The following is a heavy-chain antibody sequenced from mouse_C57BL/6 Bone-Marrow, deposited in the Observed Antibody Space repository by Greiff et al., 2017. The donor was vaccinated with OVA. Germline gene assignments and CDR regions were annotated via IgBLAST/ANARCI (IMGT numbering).Heavy chain of an antibody. D-gene: IGHD6-1*01. J-gene: IGHJ3*01. CDR3: ARSRDGLLLAY. CDR2: IYPRDGST. V-gene: IGHV1-85*01. Sequence: VQLVESGPELVKPGASVKLSCKASGYTFTSYDINWVKQRPGQGLEWIGWIYPRDGSTKYNEKFKGKATLTVDTSSSTAYMELHSLTSEDSAVYFCARSRDGLLLAYWGQGTLVTVSA. CDR1: GYTFTSYD.